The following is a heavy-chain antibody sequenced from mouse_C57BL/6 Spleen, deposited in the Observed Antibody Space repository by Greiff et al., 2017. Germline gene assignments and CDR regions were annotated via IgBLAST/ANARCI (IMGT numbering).Heavy chain of an antibody. CDR2: IYPGDGYT. CDR1: GYAFSSSW. V-gene: IGHV1-82*01. CDR3: ARYYYGSSYYFDY. J-gene: IGHJ2*01. Sequence: VQLQQSGPELVKPGASVKISCKASGYAFSSSWMNWVKQRPGKGLEWIGRIYPGDGYTNYNGKFKGKATLTADKSASTAYMQLSSLTSEDSAVYFCARYYYGSSYYFDYWGQGTTLTVSS. D-gene: IGHD1-1*01.